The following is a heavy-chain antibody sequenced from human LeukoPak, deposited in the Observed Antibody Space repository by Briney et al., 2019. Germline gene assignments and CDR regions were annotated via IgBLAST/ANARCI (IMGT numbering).Heavy chain of an antibody. D-gene: IGHD7-27*01. J-gene: IGHJ4*02. CDR3: AKNTPLTGEFDS. Sequence: ASVKVSCKASGYTFTSYDINWFRQATGQGLEWMGWMNPNSGNTGYAQKFQGRVTLTRNTAISTAYMELSSPRSEDTAVYYCAKNTPLTGEFDSWGQGTLVTVSS. V-gene: IGHV1-8*01. CDR2: MNPNSGNT. CDR1: GYTFTSYD.